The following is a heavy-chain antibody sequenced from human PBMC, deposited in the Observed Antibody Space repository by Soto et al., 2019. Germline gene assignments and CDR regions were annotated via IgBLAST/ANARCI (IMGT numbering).Heavy chain of an antibody. Sequence: SLRLSCAASGFTFDDYGMSWVRQAPGKGLEWVSGINWNGGSTGYADSVKGRFTISRDNAKNSLYLQMNSLRAEDTALYHCARGHSSGWNGRAFDSWGQGTMVTVSS. CDR2: INWNGGST. V-gene: IGHV3-20*01. CDR3: ARGHSSGWNGRAFDS. D-gene: IGHD6-19*01. CDR1: GFTFDDYG. J-gene: IGHJ3*02.